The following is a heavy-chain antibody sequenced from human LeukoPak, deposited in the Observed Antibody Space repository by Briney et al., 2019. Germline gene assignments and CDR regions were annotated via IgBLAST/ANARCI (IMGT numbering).Heavy chain of an antibody. CDR2: IYYSGST. J-gene: IGHJ4*02. V-gene: IGHV4-39*07. D-gene: IGHD5-12*01. CDR3: ARAGGRDFHFDS. Sequence: SETLSLTCTVSGGSISSNSYYWGWIRQPPGKGLEWIGSIYYSGSTNYNPSLKSRVTMSVDKSKNQFSLKLSSVTAADTAFYFCARAGGRDFHFDSWGQGTLVTVSS. CDR1: GGSISSNSYY.